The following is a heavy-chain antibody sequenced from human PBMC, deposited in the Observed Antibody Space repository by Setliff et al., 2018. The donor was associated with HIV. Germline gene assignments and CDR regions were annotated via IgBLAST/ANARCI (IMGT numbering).Heavy chain of an antibody. Sequence: GGSLRLSCAASGFTFNNAWMDWVRQAPGKGLEWVGRIKSKTDGGTTDYSAPVNGRFSRSRDDSKNTLYLQMNSLKTEDTAVYYCFTAASGFIRASWGRGALVTVSS. CDR1: GFTFNNAW. J-gene: IGHJ5*02. CDR3: FTAASGFIRAS. CDR2: IKSKTDGGTT. V-gene: IGHV3-15*01. D-gene: IGHD2-15*01.